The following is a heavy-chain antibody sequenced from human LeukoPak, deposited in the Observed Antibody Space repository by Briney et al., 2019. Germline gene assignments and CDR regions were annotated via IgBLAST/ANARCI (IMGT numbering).Heavy chain of an antibody. Sequence: GGSLRLSCAASGFTFSSYVMNWVRQAPGKGLEWVSGISGGSDTTYYADSVKGRFTISRDNSKNTLYLQMNSLRAEDTAVYCCAKGRNGYDFFEKWGQGTLVTVSS. D-gene: IGHD5-12*01. J-gene: IGHJ4*02. CDR1: GFTFSSYV. CDR2: ISGGSDTT. V-gene: IGHV3-23*01. CDR3: AKGRNGYDFFEK.